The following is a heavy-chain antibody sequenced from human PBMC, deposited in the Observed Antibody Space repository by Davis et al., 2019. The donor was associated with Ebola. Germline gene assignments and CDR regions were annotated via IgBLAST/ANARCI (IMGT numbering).Heavy chain of an antibody. CDR1: GGAFRRHG. V-gene: IGHV1-69*13. Sequence: SVPVSCKASGGAFRRHGFSWVRQAPGQGLEWMGGTVPIFGTINYAQKFQGRLTITADESASTTYMELSSLTSEDAAVYYCARDYYDDTDYPSRYFDLWGRGTLVTVSS. CDR3: ARDYYDDTDYPSRYFDL. D-gene: IGHD3-22*01. CDR2: TVPIFGTI. J-gene: IGHJ2*01.